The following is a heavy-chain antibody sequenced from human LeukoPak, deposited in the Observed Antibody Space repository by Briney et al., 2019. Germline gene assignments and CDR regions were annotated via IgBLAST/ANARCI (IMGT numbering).Heavy chain of an antibody. CDR1: GFTFGDFA. Sequence: GGSLRLSCAASGFTFGDFAMIWVRQAPGKGLEWVSYISSSGSTIYYADSVKGRFTISRDNAKNSLYLQMNSLRAEDTAVYYCARDYYDSSGLDYWGQGTLVTVSS. V-gene: IGHV3-11*04. D-gene: IGHD3-22*01. CDR3: ARDYYDSSGLDY. CDR2: ISSSGSTI. J-gene: IGHJ4*02.